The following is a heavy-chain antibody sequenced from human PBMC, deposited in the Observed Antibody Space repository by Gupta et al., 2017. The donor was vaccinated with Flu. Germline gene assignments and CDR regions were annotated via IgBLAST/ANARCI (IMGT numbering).Heavy chain of an antibody. V-gene: IGHV1-18*01. Sequence: QVQLEHSGGEVKSPGASVKVSCKASGYPFTSYYITWVRQAPGQGLEWMGWISAYNGNTNFAHEYQGRGTMTGNTSTNTVYMELNNLKSNVTAVEYWARDLGFSGSYADYWGQGTRVTVSS. D-gene: IGHD1-26*01. CDR2: ISAYNGNT. J-gene: IGHJ4*02. CDR1: GYPFTSYY. CDR3: ARDLGFSGSYADY.